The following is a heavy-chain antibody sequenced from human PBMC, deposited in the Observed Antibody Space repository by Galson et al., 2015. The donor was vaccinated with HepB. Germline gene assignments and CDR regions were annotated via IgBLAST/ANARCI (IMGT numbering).Heavy chain of an antibody. D-gene: IGHD3-22*01. Sequence: SLRLSCAASGFTFSSYGMHWVRQAPGKGLEWVAVIWYDGSNKYYADSVKGRFTISRDNSKNTLYLQMNSLRAEDTAVYYCARDKDGYYDSSGPDAFDIWGQGTMVTVSS. J-gene: IGHJ3*02. CDR3: ARDKDGYYDSSGPDAFDI. CDR1: GFTFSSYG. CDR2: IWYDGSNK. V-gene: IGHV3-33*01.